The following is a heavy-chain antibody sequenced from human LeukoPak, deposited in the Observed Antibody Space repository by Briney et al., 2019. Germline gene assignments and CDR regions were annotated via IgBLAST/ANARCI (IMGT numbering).Heavy chain of an antibody. V-gene: IGHV3-23*01. J-gene: IGHJ5*02. CDR1: GFTFSSYG. CDR3: AKELYYYGSGSWLSWFDP. D-gene: IGHD3-10*01. CDR2: ISGSGGST. Sequence: QAGGSLRLSCAASGFTFSSYGMSWVRQAPGKGLEWVSAISGSGGSTYYADSVKGRFTISRDNSKNTLYLQMNSLRAEDTAAYYCAKELYYYGSGSWLSWFDPWGQGTLVTVSS.